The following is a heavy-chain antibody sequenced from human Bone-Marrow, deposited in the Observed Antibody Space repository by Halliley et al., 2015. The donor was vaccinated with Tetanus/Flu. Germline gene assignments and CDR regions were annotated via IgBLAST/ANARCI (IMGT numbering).Heavy chain of an antibody. Sequence: LSLTCSVSGASITSDTSYWSWIRQHPGKGLAWVSSITHDGRQTFYAESVRGRFTISRDNSKNTLSLQLNTLTAADTATYYCAKGQTLITVFDFWGQGTLVTVAS. V-gene: IGHV3-23*01. CDR1: GASITSDTSY. J-gene: IGHJ4*02. D-gene: IGHD2-8*01. CDR2: ITHDGRQT. CDR3: AKGQTLITVFDF.